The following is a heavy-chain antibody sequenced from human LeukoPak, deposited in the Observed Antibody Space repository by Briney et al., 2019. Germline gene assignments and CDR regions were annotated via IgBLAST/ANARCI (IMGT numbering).Heavy chain of an antibody. CDR2: FDPEDGET. V-gene: IGHV1-24*01. Sequence: GASVKVSCKVSGYTLSELSMHWVRQAPGKGLEWMGGFDPEDGETIYAQKFQGRVTMTEDTSTDTAYMELSSLRSEDTAMYYCAPNLWPPPLITTNSRQDTQHSNTWHELDWGQGTLVTVSS. J-gene: IGHJ4*02. D-gene: IGHD3-10*01. CDR3: APNLWPPPLITTNSRQDTQHSNTWHELD. CDR1: GYTLSELS.